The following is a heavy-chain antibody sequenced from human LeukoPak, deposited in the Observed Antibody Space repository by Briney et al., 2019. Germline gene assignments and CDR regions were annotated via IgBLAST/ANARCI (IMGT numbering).Heavy chain of an antibody. CDR3: ARSPSGKYSLIGFLDY. Sequence: GGSLRLSCAASGFTFSSYEMNWVRQAPGKGLEWVSSISTSSSYIYYADSVKGRFTISRDNARNSLYLQMNSLRAEDTAVYYCARSPSGKYSLIGFLDYWAREPWSPSPQ. V-gene: IGHV3-21*01. D-gene: IGHD1-26*01. CDR1: GFTFSSYE. CDR2: ISTSSSYI. J-gene: IGHJ4*02.